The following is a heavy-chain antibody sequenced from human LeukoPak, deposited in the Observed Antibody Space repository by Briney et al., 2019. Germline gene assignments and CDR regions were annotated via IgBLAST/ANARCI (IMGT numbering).Heavy chain of an antibody. CDR1: GGSISSYY. CDR3: ARRFEYYDFWSGYYRWYFDL. V-gene: IGHV4-59*01. CDR2: IYYSGST. Sequence: KSSETLSLTCTVSGGSISSYYWSWIRQPPGKGLEWIGYIYYSGSTNYNPSLKSRVTISVDTSKNQFSLKLSSVTAADTAVYYCARRFEYYDFWSGYYRWYFDLWGRGTRVTVSS. J-gene: IGHJ2*01. D-gene: IGHD3-3*01.